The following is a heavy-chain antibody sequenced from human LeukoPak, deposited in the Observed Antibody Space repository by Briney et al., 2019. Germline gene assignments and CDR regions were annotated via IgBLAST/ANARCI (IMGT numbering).Heavy chain of an antibody. V-gene: IGHV3-9*01. D-gene: IGHD3-22*01. CDR1: GFTFDNNA. Sequence: GGSLRLSCAASGFTFDNNAMYWVRQAPGKGLEWVSGINWNSGNIGYAGSVKGRFTISRDNAKNSLYLQMNSLRAEDTALYYCARKYYYDSSGYSYYFDYWGQGTLVTVSS. CDR2: INWNSGNI. J-gene: IGHJ4*02. CDR3: ARKYYYDSSGYSYYFDY.